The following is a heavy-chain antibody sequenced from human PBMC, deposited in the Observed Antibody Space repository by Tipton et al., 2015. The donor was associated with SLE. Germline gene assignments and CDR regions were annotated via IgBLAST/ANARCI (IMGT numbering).Heavy chain of an antibody. CDR3: ARGRGAVAGRRYFDL. Sequence: TLSLTCAVYAGSFGGYYWGWIRQPPGKGLEWIGSIYYSGSTNYNPSLKSRVTISVDTSKNQFSLKVSSVTAADTAVYYCARGRGAVAGRRYFDLWGRGTLVTVSS. D-gene: IGHD6-19*01. J-gene: IGHJ2*01. CDR1: AGSFGGYY. V-gene: IGHV4-34*01. CDR2: IYYSGST.